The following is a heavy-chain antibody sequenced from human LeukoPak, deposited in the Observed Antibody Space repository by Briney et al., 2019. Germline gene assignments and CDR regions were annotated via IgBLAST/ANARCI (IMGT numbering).Heavy chain of an antibody. CDR2: ISNSGSTI. CDR1: GFTFSDYY. D-gene: IGHD3-10*01. J-gene: IGHJ6*03. CDR3: AREGSDAVSYYYLDG. Sequence: PGGSLILSCAASGFTFSDYYMSWIRQAPGKGLEGFSYISNSGSTIYYADSVKDRFTISTDNDKNSLYLHMTSLRAEAAAVYYCAREGSDAVSYYYLDGLGKGPTVTVSS. V-gene: IGHV3-11*04.